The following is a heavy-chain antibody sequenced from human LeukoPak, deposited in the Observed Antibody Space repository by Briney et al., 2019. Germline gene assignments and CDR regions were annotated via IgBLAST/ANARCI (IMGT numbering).Heavy chain of an antibody. CDR2: ISGSGGST. D-gene: IGHD3-16*02. V-gene: IGHV3-23*01. CDR1: GFTFGDYG. CDR3: AMSATRGTYRIDY. J-gene: IGHJ4*02. Sequence: TGGSLRLSCVASGFTFGDYGMSWVRQAPGKGLEWVSSISGSGGSTYYADSVKGRFTISRDNSKNTLYLQINSLRVEDTAVYYCAMSATRGTYRIDYWGQGTLVTVSS.